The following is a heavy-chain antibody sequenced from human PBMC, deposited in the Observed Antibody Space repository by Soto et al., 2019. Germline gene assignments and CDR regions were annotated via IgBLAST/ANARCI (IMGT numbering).Heavy chain of an antibody. CDR3: AKDSNKYSSSLRGRYFDY. Sequence: EVQLLESGGGLGQRGGSLRLSCAASGFPFSSYVMSWVRQAPGKGLEWVSGISGGGSNTFYADSVKGRFTISRDNSKNTILLQMNSLGAEDTAVYYCAKDSNKYSSSLRGRYFDYWGQGIGVTVSS. CDR1: GFPFSSYV. J-gene: IGHJ4*02. D-gene: IGHD4-4*01. V-gene: IGHV3-23*01. CDR2: ISGGGSNT.